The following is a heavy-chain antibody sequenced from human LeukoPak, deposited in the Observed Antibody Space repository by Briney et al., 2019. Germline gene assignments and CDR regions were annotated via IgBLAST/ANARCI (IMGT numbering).Heavy chain of an antibody. CDR1: GGSISSGGYP. J-gene: IGHJ4*02. V-gene: IGHV4-30-4*07. CDR3: ARTLLYYGDYESFDY. CDR2: IYYSGST. D-gene: IGHD4-17*01. Sequence: TSQTLSLTCAVSGGSISSGGYPWSWIRQPPGKGLEWIGYIYYSGSTYYNPSLKSRVTISVDTSKNQFSLKLSSVTAADTAVYYCARTLLYYGDYESFDYWGQGTLVTVSS.